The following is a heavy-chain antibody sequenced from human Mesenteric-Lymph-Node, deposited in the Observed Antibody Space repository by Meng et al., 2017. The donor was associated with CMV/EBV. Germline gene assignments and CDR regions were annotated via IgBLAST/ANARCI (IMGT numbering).Heavy chain of an antibody. CDR2: IYHSGYT. D-gene: IGHD3-16*01. J-gene: IGHJ4*02. Sequence: SETLSLTCTVSGGSISNYYWSWIRQPPGKGLEWIGYIYHSGYTDYNPALKSRVTMSVDTSQNQFSLKLMSVTAADTALYYCARGGGSRDYWGQGTLVTVSS. V-gene: IGHV4-59*01. CDR1: GGSISNYY. CDR3: ARGGGSRDY.